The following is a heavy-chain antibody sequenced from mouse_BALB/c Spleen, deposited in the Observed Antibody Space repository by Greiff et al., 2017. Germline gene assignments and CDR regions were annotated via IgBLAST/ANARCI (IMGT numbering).Heavy chain of an antibody. J-gene: IGHJ3*01. Sequence: VESGGGLVQPGGSRKLSCAASGFTFSDYGMAWVRQAPGKGPEWVAFISNLAYSIYYADTVTGRFTISRENAKNTLYLEMSSLRSEDTAMYYCARGTSNWDEAWFAYWGQGTLVTVSA. CDR1: GFTFSDYG. CDR3: ARGTSNWDEAWFAY. D-gene: IGHD4-1*01. V-gene: IGHV5-15*02. CDR2: ISNLAYSI.